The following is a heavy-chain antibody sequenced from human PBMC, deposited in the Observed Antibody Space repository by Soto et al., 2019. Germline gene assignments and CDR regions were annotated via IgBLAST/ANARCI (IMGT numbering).Heavy chain of an antibody. D-gene: IGHD2-21*02. CDR2: INAGNGNT. Sequence: ASAKASSKASGFGITSNGISWVRQAPGQRLEWMGWINAGNGNTKYSQKFQGRVTITRDTSASTAYMELSSLRSEDTAVYYCARSIVVVTALDYWGQGTLVTVSS. CDR3: ARSIVVVTALDY. V-gene: IGHV1-3*01. CDR1: GFGITSNG. J-gene: IGHJ4*02.